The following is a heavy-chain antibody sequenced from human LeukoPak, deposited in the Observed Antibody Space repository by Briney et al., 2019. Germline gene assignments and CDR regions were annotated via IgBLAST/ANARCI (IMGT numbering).Heavy chain of an antibody. J-gene: IGHJ4*02. V-gene: IGHV4-59*01. CDR1: GGSLSSYY. CDR2: IYYSGST. CDR3: ASSVPYYYESSGYIFDS. Sequence: SGTLSLTCTVSGGSLSSYYWSWIRQPPGKGLEWVWHIYYSGSTNYNPSLMSGVSTSVDTIAKQFSLKLSTVTAADTAVYYCASSVPYYYESSGYIFDSWGERDLVTASS. D-gene: IGHD3-22*01.